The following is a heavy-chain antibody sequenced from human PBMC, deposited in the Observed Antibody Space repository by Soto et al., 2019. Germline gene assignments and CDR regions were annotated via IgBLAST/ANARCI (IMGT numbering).Heavy chain of an antibody. CDR2: ISYEGSNT. D-gene: IGHD1-1*01. Sequence: QVHLVESGGGVVQPGRSLRLSCVASGFTFDTYGIHWVRQAPGKGLQWVALISYEGSNTYYADSVRGRFTISSDNSKNTLYLQMNTLRPEDTCLYYCARVTPGNNLYYFSGLDFWGQGTSVTVSS. CDR1: GFTFDTYG. J-gene: IGHJ6*02. CDR3: ARVTPGNNLYYFSGLDF. V-gene: IGHV3-30*14.